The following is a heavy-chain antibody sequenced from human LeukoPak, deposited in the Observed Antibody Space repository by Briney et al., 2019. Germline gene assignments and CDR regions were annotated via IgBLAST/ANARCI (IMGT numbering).Heavy chain of an antibody. V-gene: IGHV3-7*03. CDR2: IKQDGSEK. CDR1: GFTFSSYA. J-gene: IGHJ4*02. D-gene: IGHD6-13*01. Sequence: PGGSLRLSCAASGFTFSSYAMSWVRQAPGKGLEWVANIKQDGSEKYYVDSVKGRFTISRDNAKNSLYLQMNSLRAEDTAVYYCARAGAHSSSSLRYWGQGTLVTVSS. CDR3: ARAGAHSSSSLRY.